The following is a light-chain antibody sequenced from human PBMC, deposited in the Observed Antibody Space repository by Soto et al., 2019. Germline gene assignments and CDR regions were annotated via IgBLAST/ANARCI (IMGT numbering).Light chain of an antibody. V-gene: IGKV3-20*01. CDR2: GAS. Sequence: EIVLTQSPDTLSLSPGERATLSYRASQSVSASYLAWYQHKPGQAPRLLMYGASRRATGIPDRFSGSGSGTDFTLTISRLEPEDFVVYFCQQYGSSPLTFGGGTKVEIK. CDR1: QSVSASY. J-gene: IGKJ4*01. CDR3: QQYGSSPLT.